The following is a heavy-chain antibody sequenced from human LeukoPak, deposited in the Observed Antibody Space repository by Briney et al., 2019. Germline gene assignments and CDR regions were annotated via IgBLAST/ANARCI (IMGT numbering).Heavy chain of an antibody. Sequence: PGGSLRLSCAVSGFSSVDYAMHWVRQAPGKGLEWVSGISWNSGSKGYADSVKGRFTISRDNAKNSLYLQMNSLTAEDTALYYCAKGNYGDSWGQGTLVTVSS. CDR1: GFSSVDYA. V-gene: IGHV3-9*02. J-gene: IGHJ4*02. CDR3: AKGNYGDS. CDR2: ISWNSGSK.